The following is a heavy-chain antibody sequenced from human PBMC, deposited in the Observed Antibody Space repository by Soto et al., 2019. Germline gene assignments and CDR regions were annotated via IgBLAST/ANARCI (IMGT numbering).Heavy chain of an antibody. V-gene: IGHV3-33*01. CDR2: IWYDGSNK. CDR1: GFTFSSYG. D-gene: IGHD1-20*01. Sequence: PGGSLRLSCAASGFTFSSYGMHWVRQAPGKGLEWVAVIWYDGSNKYYADSVKGRFTISRDNSKNTLYLQMNSLRAEDTAVYYCARMYKTTYYYYGMDVWGQGTTGTVSS. J-gene: IGHJ6*02. CDR3: ARMYKTTYYYYGMDV.